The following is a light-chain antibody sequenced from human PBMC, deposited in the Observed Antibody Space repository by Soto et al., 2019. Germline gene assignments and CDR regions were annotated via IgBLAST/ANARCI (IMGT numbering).Light chain of an antibody. J-gene: IGKJ2*01. CDR2: SAS. Sequence: DIQLTQSPSSLSASVGDRVTITCRASQSMSDSLNWYQQKSRQVPKLLIYSASNLESGVPSRFSGGGSGTDFTLTISSLQTEDFGTYFCQQSYSNSYTFSQGTTLEIK. CDR1: QSMSDS. V-gene: IGKV1-39*01. CDR3: QQSYSNSYT.